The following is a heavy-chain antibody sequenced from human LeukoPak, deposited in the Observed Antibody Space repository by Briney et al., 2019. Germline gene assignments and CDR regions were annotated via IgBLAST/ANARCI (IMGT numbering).Heavy chain of an antibody. D-gene: IGHD6-13*01. CDR2: IYYSGSA. V-gene: IGHV4-59*01. Sequence: SETLSLTCTVSGGSICSYYWSWIRQPPGKGLEWIGYIYYSGSANYNPSLKSRVTVSVDTSKNQFSLKLSSVTAADTAVYYCAREQQLVRGQVFTDYWGQGTLVTVSS. CDR1: GGSICSYY. CDR3: AREQQLVRGQVFTDY. J-gene: IGHJ4*02.